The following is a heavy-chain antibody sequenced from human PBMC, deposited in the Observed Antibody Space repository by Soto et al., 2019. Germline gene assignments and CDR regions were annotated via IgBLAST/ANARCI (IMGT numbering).Heavy chain of an antibody. Sequence: QDQLVQSGVEVKKPGASVKVSCKASGYSFTNYGITWVRQAPGQGFEWMGWISAYNGNTHHAQKFQGRGTMTTDASPSTAYFELRSLRSDDTAVYYCARDRGVAPPVAGNTHYYYYMDVWGKGTTVTVSS. V-gene: IGHV1-18*01. D-gene: IGHD6-19*01. J-gene: IGHJ6*03. CDR3: ARDRGVAPPVAGNTHYYYYMDV. CDR2: ISAYNGNT. CDR1: GYSFTNYG.